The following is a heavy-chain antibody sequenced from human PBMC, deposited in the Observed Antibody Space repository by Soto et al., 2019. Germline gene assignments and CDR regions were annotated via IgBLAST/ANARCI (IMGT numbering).Heavy chain of an antibody. CDR2: IYPGDSDT. J-gene: IGHJ4*02. Sequence: GESLKISCKGSGYSFTSYWIGWVRQMPGKGLEWMGIIYPGDSDTRYSPSFQGQVTISADKSISTAYLQWSSLKASDTALYYCATLCMRVLPRYCSGASCYSGLGYFDYWGQGTLVTVSS. CDR1: GYSFTSYW. D-gene: IGHD2-15*01. V-gene: IGHV5-51*01. CDR3: ATLCMRVLPRYCSGASCYSGLGYFDY.